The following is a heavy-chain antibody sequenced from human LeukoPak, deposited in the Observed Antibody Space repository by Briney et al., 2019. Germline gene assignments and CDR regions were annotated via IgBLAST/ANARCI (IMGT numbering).Heavy chain of an antibody. Sequence: SETLSLTCTVSGGSISSSSYYWGWIRQPPGKGLEWIGSIYFSGSTYYNPSLKSRVTISEDTSENQFSLKLSSVTAADTAVYYCARRRLRPSIIIDYWGQGTLVTVSS. J-gene: IGHJ4*02. D-gene: IGHD4-17*01. V-gene: IGHV4-39*01. CDR2: IYFSGST. CDR1: GGSISSSSYY. CDR3: ARRRLRPSIIIDY.